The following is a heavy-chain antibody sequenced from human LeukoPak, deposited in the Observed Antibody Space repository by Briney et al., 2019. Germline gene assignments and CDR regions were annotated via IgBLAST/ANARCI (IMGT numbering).Heavy chain of an antibody. J-gene: IGHJ6*02. Sequence: ASVKVSCKASGYTFTSYYMHWVRQAPGQGLEWMGIINPSGGSTSYAQKFQGRVTMTRDTSTSTVYMELNSLRSEDTAVYYCAREKSGWYPRTYGMDVWGQGTTVTVSS. D-gene: IGHD6-19*01. CDR2: INPSGGST. CDR1: GYTFTSYY. V-gene: IGHV1-46*01. CDR3: AREKSGWYPRTYGMDV.